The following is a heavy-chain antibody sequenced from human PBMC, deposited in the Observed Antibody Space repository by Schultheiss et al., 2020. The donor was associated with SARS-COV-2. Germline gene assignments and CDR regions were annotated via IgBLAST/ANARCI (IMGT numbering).Heavy chain of an antibody. CDR2: IWYDGSNK. V-gene: IGHV3-33*08. D-gene: IGHD4-23*01. CDR3: ARDRVTYYFDY. CDR1: GFTFSSYG. Sequence: GGSLRLSCAASGFTFSSYGMHWVRQAPGKGLEWVAVIWYDGSNKYYVDSVKGRFTISRDNAKNSLYLQMNSLRAEDTAVYYCARDRVTYYFDYWGQGTLVTVSS. J-gene: IGHJ4*02.